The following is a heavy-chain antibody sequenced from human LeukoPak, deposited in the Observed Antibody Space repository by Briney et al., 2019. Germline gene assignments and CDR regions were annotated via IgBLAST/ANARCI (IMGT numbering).Heavy chain of an antibody. CDR2: IYYSGRT. D-gene: IGHD1-26*01. J-gene: IGHJ4*02. V-gene: IGHV4-59*12. CDR1: GGTISSYY. Sequence: PSETLSLTCTVSGGTISSYYWSWIRQPPGKGLEWIGYIYYSGRTNYNPSLKSRVTISVDTSKNQCSLKLSSVTAADTAVYFCASLGADHYWGQGTLVTVSS. CDR3: ASLGADHY.